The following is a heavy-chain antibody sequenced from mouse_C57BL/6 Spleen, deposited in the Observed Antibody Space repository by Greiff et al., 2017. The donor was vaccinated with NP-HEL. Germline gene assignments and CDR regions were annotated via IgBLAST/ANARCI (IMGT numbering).Heavy chain of an antibody. CDR1: GFTFSSYA. V-gene: IGHV5-4*01. CDR2: ISDGGSYT. J-gene: IGHJ1*03. D-gene: IGHD2-4*01. CDR3: ARDGDYHWYFDV. Sequence: EVKLVESGGGLVKPGGSLKLSCAASGFTFSSYAMSWVRQTPEKRLEWVATISDGGSYTYYPDNVKGRFTISRDNAKNNLYLQMSHLKSEDTAMYYCARDGDYHWYFDVWGTGTTVTVSS.